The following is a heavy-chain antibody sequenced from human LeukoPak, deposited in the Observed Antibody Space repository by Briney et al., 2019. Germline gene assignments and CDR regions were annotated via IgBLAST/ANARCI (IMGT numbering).Heavy chain of an antibody. V-gene: IGHV3-48*04. Sequence: GGSLRLSCAASGFTFSSYSMNWVRQAPGKGLEWVSYISSSSSTIYYADSVKGRFTISRDNAKNSLYLQMNSLRAEDTAFYYCAKDMAYGSGTHYYYGMDVWGQGTTVTVS. CDR2: ISSSSSTI. J-gene: IGHJ6*02. CDR3: AKDMAYGSGTHYYYGMDV. CDR1: GFTFSSYS. D-gene: IGHD3-10*01.